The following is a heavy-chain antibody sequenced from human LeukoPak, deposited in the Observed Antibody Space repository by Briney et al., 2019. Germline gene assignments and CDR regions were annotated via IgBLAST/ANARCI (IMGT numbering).Heavy chain of an antibody. CDR1: GGSISSGGYY. D-gene: IGHD1-7*01. CDR3: ARDRHDWNYYYFDY. V-gene: IGHV4-31*03. CDR2: ISHRGST. Sequence: SETLSLTCTVSGGSISSGGYYWSWIRQHPGMGLEWIGHISHRGSTNYNPSLKSRLSILVDTSKNQFSLKLSSVTAADTAVYYCARDRHDWNYYYFDYWGQGTLVTVSS. J-gene: IGHJ4*02.